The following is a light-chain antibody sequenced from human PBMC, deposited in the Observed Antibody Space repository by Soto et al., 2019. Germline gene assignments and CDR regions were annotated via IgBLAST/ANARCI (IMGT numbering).Light chain of an antibody. J-gene: IGLJ1*01. CDR1: YSDIGAYNY. V-gene: IGLV2-8*01. CDR2: EVN. CDR3: TSYAGSHKYV. Sequence: QSALTQPPSASGSPGQSVTIPCTGTYSDIGAYNYVSWYQQRPGEAPKLIIYEVNKRPSGVPDRFSGSKSGNTASLTVSGLQAEDEADYYCTSYAGSHKYVYGTGTKLTVL.